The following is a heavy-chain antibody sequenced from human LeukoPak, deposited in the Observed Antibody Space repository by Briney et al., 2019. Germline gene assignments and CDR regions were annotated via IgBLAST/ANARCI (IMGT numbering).Heavy chain of an antibody. Sequence: PGGSLRLSCAASGFTFSSYSMNWVRQALGKGLEWVSSISSSSSYIYYADSVKGRFTISRDNAKNSLYLQMNSLRAEDTAVYYCARDKDDILTGYRHNWFDPWGQGTLVTVSS. CDR3: ARDKDDILTGYRHNWFDP. V-gene: IGHV3-21*01. J-gene: IGHJ5*02. D-gene: IGHD3-9*01. CDR1: GFTFSSYS. CDR2: ISSSSSYI.